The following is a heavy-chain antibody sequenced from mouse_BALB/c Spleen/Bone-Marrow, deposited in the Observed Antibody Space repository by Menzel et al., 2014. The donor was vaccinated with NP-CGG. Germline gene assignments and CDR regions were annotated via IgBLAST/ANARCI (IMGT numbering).Heavy chain of an antibody. CDR1: GYTFTSYW. CDR3: TSRLRY. V-gene: IGHV1S22*01. CDR2: IYPGSGST. D-gene: IGHD1-1*01. J-gene: IGHJ2*01. Sequence: LQQSGSELVRPGASVKLSCKASGYTFTSYWMHWVKQRPGQGLEWIGNIYPGSGSTNYDEKFKSKATLTVDTSSSTADMQLSSLTSEDSSVYYCTSRLRYWGQGTTLTVSS.